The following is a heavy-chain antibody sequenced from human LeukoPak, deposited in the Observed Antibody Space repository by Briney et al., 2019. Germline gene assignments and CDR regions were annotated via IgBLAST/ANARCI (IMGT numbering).Heavy chain of an antibody. CDR1: GGSISNYY. CDR3: ARQWSGVYDN. V-gene: IGHV4-59*08. J-gene: IGHJ4*02. D-gene: IGHD2-15*01. Sequence: SETLSLTCTVSGGSISNYYWSWIRQPPGKGLEWIGYIYYSGSTNYNPSLKSRVTISVDTSKNQFSLKLSSVTAADTAVYYCARQWSGVYDNWGQGTLVTVSS. CDR2: IYYSGST.